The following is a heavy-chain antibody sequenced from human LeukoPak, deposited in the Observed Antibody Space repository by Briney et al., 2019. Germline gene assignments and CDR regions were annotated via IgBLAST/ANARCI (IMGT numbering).Heavy chain of an antibody. D-gene: IGHD3-22*01. J-gene: IGHJ5*02. Sequence: ASVKVSCKASGYTFTGYYMHWVRQAPGQGLEWMGWINPNNGGANYAQKFQGRVTMTRDTSISTAYMELSRLRSDDTAVYYCARVPIRRHYESTGYYYEDPWGQGTLVTVSS. V-gene: IGHV1-2*02. CDR1: GYTFTGYY. CDR2: INPNNGGA. CDR3: ARVPIRRHYESTGYYYEDP.